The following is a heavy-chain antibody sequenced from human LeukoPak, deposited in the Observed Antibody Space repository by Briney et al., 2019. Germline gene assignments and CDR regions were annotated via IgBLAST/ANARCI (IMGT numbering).Heavy chain of an antibody. J-gene: IGHJ6*03. CDR2: IIPILGIA. V-gene: IGHV1-69*02. CDR3: ARGPGMVYATEGPDYYYYYMDV. CDR1: GGTFSSYT. D-gene: IGHD2-8*01. Sequence: SVKVSCKASGGTFSSYTISWVRQAPGQGLEWMGRIIPILGIANYAQKFQGRVTITADKSTSTAYMELSSLRSEDTAVYYCARGPGMVYATEGPDYYYYYMDVWGKGTTVTVSS.